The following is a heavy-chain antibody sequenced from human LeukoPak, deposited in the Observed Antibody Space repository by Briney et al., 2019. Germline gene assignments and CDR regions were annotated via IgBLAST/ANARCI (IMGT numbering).Heavy chain of an antibody. CDR1: GYTFTNYY. V-gene: IGHV1-46*01. CDR3: ARDLPPLNYFDY. D-gene: IGHD4/OR15-4a*01. CDR2: INPSGGST. Sequence: ASVKVSCKASGYTFTNYYLHWVRQAPGQGLEWMGIINPSGGSTSYAQKFQDRVTMTRDMSTSTVYMELSSLRSEDTAVYYCARDLPPLNYFDYWGQGTLVTVSS. J-gene: IGHJ4*02.